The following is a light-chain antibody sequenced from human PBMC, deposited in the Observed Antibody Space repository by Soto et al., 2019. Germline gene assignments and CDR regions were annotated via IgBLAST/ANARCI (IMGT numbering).Light chain of an antibody. Sequence: EIVLTQSPGTLSLSPGERATLSCRASQSVSSSYLAWYQQKPGQAPRLLIYGASSRATGIPDRFSGSGSGTDFPLTISRLEHEDFSVYYCQQYGSSPDTFGQGTKLEIK. J-gene: IGKJ2*01. CDR1: QSVSSSY. CDR3: QQYGSSPDT. V-gene: IGKV3-20*01. CDR2: GAS.